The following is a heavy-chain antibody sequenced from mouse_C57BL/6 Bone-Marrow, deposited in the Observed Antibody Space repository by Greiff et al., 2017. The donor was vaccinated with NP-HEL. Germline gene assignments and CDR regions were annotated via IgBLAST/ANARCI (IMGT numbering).Heavy chain of an antibody. CDR2: IRSKSNNYAT. CDR3: VRQEYPYYFDY. D-gene: IGHD5-1*01. V-gene: IGHV10-1*01. J-gene: IGHJ2*01. CDR1: GFSFTTYA. Sequence: EVKLVESGGGLVQPKGSLKLSCAASGFSFTTYAMNWVRQAPGKGLEWVARIRSKSNNYATYYADSVKDRFTISRDDSESMLYLQMNNLKTEDTAMYYCVRQEYPYYFDYWGQGTTLTVSS.